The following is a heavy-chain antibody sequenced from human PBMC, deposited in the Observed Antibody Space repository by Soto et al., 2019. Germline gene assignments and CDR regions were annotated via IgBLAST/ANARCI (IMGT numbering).Heavy chain of an antibody. CDR3: ARGEGDYDFWSGSFPYYYYYMDV. Sequence: GASVKASCKASGYTFTSYGISWVRQATGQGLEWMGWISAYNGNTNYAQKLQGRVTMTTDTSTSTAYMELRSLRSDDTAVYYCARGEGDYDFWSGSFPYYYYYMDVWGKGTTVTVYS. CDR2: ISAYNGNT. CDR1: GYTFTSYG. V-gene: IGHV1-18*01. J-gene: IGHJ6*03. D-gene: IGHD3-3*01.